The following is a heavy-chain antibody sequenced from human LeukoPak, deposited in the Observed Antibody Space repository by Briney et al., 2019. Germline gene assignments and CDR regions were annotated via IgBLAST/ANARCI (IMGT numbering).Heavy chain of an antibody. D-gene: IGHD3-22*01. CDR1: GFTFSSHS. Sequence: GGSLRLSCAASGFTFSSHSMNWVRQAPGKGLEWISYITRTSSTIYYADSVKGRFTISRDNAKNSLYLQMNSLRAEDTAVYYCARDGDYHYDSSGYYYWGQGTLVTVSS. V-gene: IGHV3-48*04. CDR2: ITRTSSTI. J-gene: IGHJ4*02. CDR3: ARDGDYHYDSSGYYY.